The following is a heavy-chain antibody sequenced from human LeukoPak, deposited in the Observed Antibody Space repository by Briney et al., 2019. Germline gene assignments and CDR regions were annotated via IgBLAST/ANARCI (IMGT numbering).Heavy chain of an antibody. D-gene: IGHD1-1*01. V-gene: IGHV3-30*01. CDR1: GFTFSSYA. CDR2: ISYDGSNK. J-gene: IGHJ4*02. Sequence: GRSLRLSCAASGFTFSSYAMHWVRQAPGKGLEWVAVISYDGSNKYYAGSVKGRFTISRDNSKNTLYLQMNSLRAEDTAVYYCAREMNDWGQGTLVTVSS. CDR3: AREMND.